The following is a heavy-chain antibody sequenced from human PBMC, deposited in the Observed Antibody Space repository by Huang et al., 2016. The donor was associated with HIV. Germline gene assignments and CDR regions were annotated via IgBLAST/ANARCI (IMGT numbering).Heavy chain of an antibody. Sequence: QVQLVQSGAEVKKPGASVKVSCKASGYIFSTYATHWVRQAPGQRLEWMGRINAGNGNTKDSQRFQGRVTITRDTAANTAYVELSSLRSEDTGVYYCARGIAAGDYWGQGTLVTVSS. CDR2: INAGNGNT. V-gene: IGHV1-3*01. J-gene: IGHJ4*02. D-gene: IGHD6-25*01. CDR3: ARGIAAGDY. CDR1: GYIFSTYA.